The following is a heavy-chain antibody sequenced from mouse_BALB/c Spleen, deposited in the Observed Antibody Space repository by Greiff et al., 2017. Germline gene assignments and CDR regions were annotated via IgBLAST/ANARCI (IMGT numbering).Heavy chain of an antibody. Sequence: VQLQESGAELAKPGASVKMSCKASGYTFTSYWMHWVKQRPGQGLEWIGYINPSTGYTEYNQKFKDKATLTADKSSSTAYMQLSSLTSEDSAVYYCARDRYDEYAMDYWGQGTSVTVSS. J-gene: IGHJ4*01. CDR3: ARDRYDEYAMDY. V-gene: IGHV1-7*01. CDR2: INPSTGYT. D-gene: IGHD2-14*01. CDR1: GYTFTSYW.